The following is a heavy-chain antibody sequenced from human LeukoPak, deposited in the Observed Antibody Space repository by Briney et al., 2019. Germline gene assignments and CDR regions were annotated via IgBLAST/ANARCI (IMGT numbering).Heavy chain of an antibody. CDR3: ARVSVTGTLSAFDI. CDR2: IYPGDSDT. CDR1: GHTFITYW. D-gene: IGHD1-1*01. V-gene: IGHV5-51*01. J-gene: IGHJ3*02. Sequence: GESLKISCKGSGHTFITYWIGWVRQMPGKGLECMGIIYPGDSDTRYRLSFQGQVTISADKSISTAYLQWSSLKASDTAMYYCARVSVTGTLSAFDIWGQGTMVTVSS.